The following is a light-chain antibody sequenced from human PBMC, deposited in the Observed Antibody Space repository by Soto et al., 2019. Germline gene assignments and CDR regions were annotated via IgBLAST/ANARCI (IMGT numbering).Light chain of an antibody. J-gene: IGLJ1*01. Sequence: QSALTQPASVSGAPGQSIAISCTGTFSDVGGYDYVSWYQQHPDKAPKLMIYEVTKRPSGVSNRFSGSKSGNTASLTISGLQPEDEADYYCSSHTSGSTRAFGSGTKLTVL. CDR1: FSDVGGYDY. V-gene: IGLV2-14*01. CDR3: SSHTSGSTRA. CDR2: EVT.